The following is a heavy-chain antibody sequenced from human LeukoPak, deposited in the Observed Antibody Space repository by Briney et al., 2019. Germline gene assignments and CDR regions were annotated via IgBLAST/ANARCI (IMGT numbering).Heavy chain of an antibody. CDR3: ARGYDFHDS. CDR2: LHTSGST. CDR1: GGSISSYY. V-gene: IGHV4-4*07. Sequence: SETLSLTCTVSGGSISSYYWSWIRQPAGKGLEWIGRLHTSGSTNYNPSLKSRLTMSVDTSKNHFSLKLSSVPAADTAVYYYARGYDFHDSWGQGTLVTVSP. D-gene: IGHD3-3*01. J-gene: IGHJ4*02.